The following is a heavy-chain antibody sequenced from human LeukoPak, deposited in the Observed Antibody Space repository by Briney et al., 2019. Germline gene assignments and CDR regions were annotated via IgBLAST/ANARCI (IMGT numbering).Heavy chain of an antibody. V-gene: IGHV1-2*02. J-gene: IGHJ4*02. CDR2: INPNSGGT. Sequence: GASVKVSCKASGYTFTGYYTHWVRQAPGQGLEWMGWINPNSGGTNYAQKFQGRVTMTRDTSISTAYMELSRLRSDDTAVYYCARHLTAPGYYDSSGYSGDYWGQGTLVTVSS. CDR1: GYTFTGYY. D-gene: IGHD3-22*01. CDR3: ARHLTAPGYYDSSGYSGDY.